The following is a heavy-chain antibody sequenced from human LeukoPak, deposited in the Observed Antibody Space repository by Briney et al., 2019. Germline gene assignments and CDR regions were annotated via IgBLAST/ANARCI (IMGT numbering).Heavy chain of an antibody. D-gene: IGHD1-1*01. J-gene: IGHJ4*02. Sequence: GGSLRLSCAASGFTFDDYAMHWVRQAPGKGLQWVSGISWNSGSIYYADSVKGRFTVSRDNAKNSLYLQMYSLRAEDTAVYYCAKVEGASKASVYWGQGALVTVSS. CDR3: AKVEGASKASVY. CDR2: ISWNSGSI. CDR1: GFTFDDYA. V-gene: IGHV3-9*01.